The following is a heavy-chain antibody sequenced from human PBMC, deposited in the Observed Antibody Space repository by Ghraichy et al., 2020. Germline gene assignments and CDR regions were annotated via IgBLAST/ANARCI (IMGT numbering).Heavy chain of an antibody. D-gene: IGHD3-22*01. CDR1: GYNFINYG. CDR2: ISVYNGET. J-gene: IGHJ4*02. V-gene: IGHV1-18*01. Sequence: ASVKVSCKASGYNFINYGINWVRQAPGQGLEWMGSISVYNGETTYAQKFQGRVTMTTDTSTNTAYMELRSLTSDDRAVYYCARRRIHYSDVSRHPVHHFDYWGQGTLLTVSS. CDR3: ARRRIHYSDVSRHPVHHFDY.